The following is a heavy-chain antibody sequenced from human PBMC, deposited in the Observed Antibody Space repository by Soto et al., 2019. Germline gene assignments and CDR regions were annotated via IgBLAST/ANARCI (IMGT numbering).Heavy chain of an antibody. V-gene: IGHV4-59*01. D-gene: IGHD6-13*01. J-gene: IGHJ6*03. CDR2: VYYSGNT. Sequence: SETLPLTCTVSGGSISPYYWTWLRQPPGKGLEWIGYVYYSGNTNYNPSLESRVTISVDTSRNQFSLNLTSATAADTAVYYCARKGAAASYAHYYMDVWGRGTTVTVSS. CDR3: ARKGAAASYAHYYMDV. CDR1: GGSISPYY.